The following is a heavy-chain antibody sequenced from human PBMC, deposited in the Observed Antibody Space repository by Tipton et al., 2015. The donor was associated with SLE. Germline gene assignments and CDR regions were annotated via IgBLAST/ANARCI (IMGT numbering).Heavy chain of an antibody. CDR3: ARTYLQLTPAHHVFAY. V-gene: IGHV3-30*04. D-gene: IGHD1-1*01. CDR2: SSYDGSRT. J-gene: IGHJ4*02. Sequence: SLRLSCAASGFTINYYAMHWVRQTPGKGLEWVAFSSYDGSRTFYSDSVRGRFTVSRDKSKNTLLLQMDSLRAEDTAVYFCARTYLQLTPAHHVFAYSGQGTLVTVAS. CDR1: GFTINYYA.